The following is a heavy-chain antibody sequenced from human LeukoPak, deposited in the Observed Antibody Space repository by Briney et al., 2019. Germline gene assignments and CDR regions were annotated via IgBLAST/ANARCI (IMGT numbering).Heavy chain of an antibody. J-gene: IGHJ5*02. V-gene: IGHV4-39*07. CDR3: ARGYNWNYHWFDP. CDR1: GCSISSSSYY. CDR2: IYHSGST. Sequence: SETLSLTCTVSGCSISSSSYYWGWIRQPPGKGLEWIGSIYHSGSTYYNPSLKSRVTISVDTSKNQFSLKLSSVTAADTAVYYCARGYNWNYHWFDPWGQGTLVTVSS. D-gene: IGHD1-7*01.